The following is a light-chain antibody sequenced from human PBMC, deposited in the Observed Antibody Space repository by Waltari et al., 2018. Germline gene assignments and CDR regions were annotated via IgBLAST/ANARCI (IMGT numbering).Light chain of an antibody. J-gene: IGKJ1*01. V-gene: IGKV3-20*01. Sequence: IVLTQSPGTLSLSPGETATLSCRASQSVNIYLAWYQQKPGQAPRLLIYHTSTRAAGIPDRFSGSGSGTDFSLTISRLEPEDFAVYYCQHYLRLPVTFGQGTTVEI. CDR1: QSVNIY. CDR2: HTS. CDR3: QHYLRLPVT.